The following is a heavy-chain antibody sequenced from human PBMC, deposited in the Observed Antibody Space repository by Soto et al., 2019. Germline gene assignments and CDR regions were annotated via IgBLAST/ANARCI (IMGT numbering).Heavy chain of an antibody. CDR1: GYPFTSYG. CDR3: ARDRLIAVTGLLRN. J-gene: IGHJ4*02. V-gene: IGHV1-18*01. CDR2: ISAYDDKT. D-gene: IGHD6-19*01. Sequence: QVQLVQSGAEVKKPGASVKVSCKTSGYPFTSYGINWVRQAPGQGPEWKWWISAYDDKTIYSQEFQGRVTLTAATSTTTAYMELRGLRFDDTAVYYCARDRLIAVTGLLRNWGQGTLVTVSS.